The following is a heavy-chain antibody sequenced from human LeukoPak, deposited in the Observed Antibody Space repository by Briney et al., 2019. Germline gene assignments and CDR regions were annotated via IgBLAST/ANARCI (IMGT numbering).Heavy chain of an antibody. Sequence: GGSLRLSCAASGFTFSEYYMSWIRQAPGKGLEWVSYISSSGSTTYYADSVKGRFTISRDNAKNSLYLQMNSLRAEDTAVYYCAREMDGPYGSGSPLDYWGQGTLVTVSS. CDR1: GFTFSEYY. D-gene: IGHD3-10*01. V-gene: IGHV3-11*01. CDR3: AREMDGPYGSGSPLDY. CDR2: ISSSGSTT. J-gene: IGHJ4*02.